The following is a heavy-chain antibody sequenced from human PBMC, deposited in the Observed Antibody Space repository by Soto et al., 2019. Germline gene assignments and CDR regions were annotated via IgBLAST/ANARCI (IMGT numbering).Heavy chain of an antibody. CDR2: INHSGST. CDR1: GGSFSGYY. J-gene: IGHJ6*02. Sequence: QVQLQQWGAGLLKPSETLSLTCAVYGGSFSGYYWSWIRQPPGKGLEWIGEINHSGSTNYNPSLKSRVTISVDTSNNQFSPNLRSVTAADTAVYYCAGGRVRQQLVMSYYYGMDVCGQGTTVTVSS. CDR3: AGGRVRQQLVMSYYYGMDV. D-gene: IGHD6-13*01. V-gene: IGHV4-34*01.